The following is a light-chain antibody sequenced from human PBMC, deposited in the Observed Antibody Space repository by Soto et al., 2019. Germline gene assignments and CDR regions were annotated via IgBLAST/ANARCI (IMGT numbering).Light chain of an antibody. V-gene: IGKV3-15*01. CDR2: GAS. J-gene: IGKJ5*01. Sequence: IVMTQSPATLSVSPGEGVTLSCRASQSVRSHLAWYQQKPCQPPRLLIYGASTRATGIPARFSGSGFGTEFTLTISSLQSEDFAVYYCQQYKNWPLFGQGTRLEI. CDR1: QSVRSH. CDR3: QQYKNWPL.